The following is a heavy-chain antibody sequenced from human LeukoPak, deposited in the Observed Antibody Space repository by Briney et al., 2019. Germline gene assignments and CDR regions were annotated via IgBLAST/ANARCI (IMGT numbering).Heavy chain of an antibody. CDR1: GGSISSSNW. CDR3: ARGQGSSSWYGDYYYYYMDV. Sequence: SGTLSLTCAVSGGSISSSNWWSWVRQPPGKGLEWIGEIYHSGSTNYNPSLKSRVTISVDKSKNQFSLKLSSVTAADTAVYYCARGQGSSSWYGDYYYYYMDVWGKGTTVTVSS. V-gene: IGHV4-4*02. D-gene: IGHD6-13*01. CDR2: IYHSGST. J-gene: IGHJ6*03.